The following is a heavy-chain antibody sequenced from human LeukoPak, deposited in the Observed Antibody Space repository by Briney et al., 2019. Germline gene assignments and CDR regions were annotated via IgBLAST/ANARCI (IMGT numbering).Heavy chain of an antibody. Sequence: GGSLRLSCAASGFTVSSNYMSWVRQAPGKGLEWVSVIYSGGSTYYADSVKGRFTISRDNSKNTLYLQMNSLRSEDTAVYYCARGPSIAARPDFDYWGQGTLVTVSS. CDR2: IYSGGST. CDR1: GFTVSSNY. V-gene: IGHV3-53*05. D-gene: IGHD6-6*01. J-gene: IGHJ4*02. CDR3: ARGPSIAARPDFDY.